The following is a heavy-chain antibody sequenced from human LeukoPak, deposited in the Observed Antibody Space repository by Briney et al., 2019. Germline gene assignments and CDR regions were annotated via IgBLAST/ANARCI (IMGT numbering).Heavy chain of an antibody. Sequence: GGSLRLSCAASAFTFSTFAMIWVRQPPGKGLEWVSSIFPSGGEIHYADSVRGRFTISRDNSKSTLSLQMNSLRAEDTAIYYCATYRQVLLPFESWGQGTLVTVSS. CDR1: AFTFSTFA. V-gene: IGHV3-23*01. D-gene: IGHD2-8*02. CDR2: IFPSGGEI. J-gene: IGHJ4*02. CDR3: ATYRQVLLPFES.